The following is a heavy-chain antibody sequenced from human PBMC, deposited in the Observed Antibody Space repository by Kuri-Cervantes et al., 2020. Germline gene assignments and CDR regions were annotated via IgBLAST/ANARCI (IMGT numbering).Heavy chain of an antibody. V-gene: IGHV4-39*02. D-gene: IGHD5-18*01. J-gene: IGHJ4*02. CDR3: ARDSDSSFDY. Sequence: SETLSLTCTVSGGSISSSSYYWGWIRQPPGKGLEWIGSIYYSGSTYYNPSLKSRVTISVDTSKNQFSLKLSSVTAADTAVYYCARDSDSSFDYWGQGTLVTVSS. CDR1: GGSISSSSYY. CDR2: IYYSGST.